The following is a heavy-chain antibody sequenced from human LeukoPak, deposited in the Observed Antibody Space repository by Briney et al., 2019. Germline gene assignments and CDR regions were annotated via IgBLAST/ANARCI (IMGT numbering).Heavy chain of an antibody. J-gene: IGHJ4*02. V-gene: IGHV3-30*02. CDR1: GFTFSSYG. CDR3: AKEKAAPHDY. Sequence: PGGSLRLSCAASGFTFSSYGMHWVRQAPGKGLEWVAFIRYDGSNKYYADSVKGRFTISRDNSKNTLYLQMNTLRAEDTAVYYCAKEKAAPHDYWGQGTLVTVSS. CDR2: IRYDGSNK. D-gene: IGHD6-13*01.